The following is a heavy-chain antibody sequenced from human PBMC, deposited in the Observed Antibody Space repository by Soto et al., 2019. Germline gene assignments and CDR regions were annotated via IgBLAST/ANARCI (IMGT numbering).Heavy chain of an antibody. CDR1: VCSINSGGYY. CDR2: VYYSGST. Sequence: QVQLQESGPGLVKPSQTLSLTCTVSVCSINSGGYYWNWIRQHPGKGLEWIGYVYYSGSTYYNPSLKSRVTISVDTSKNQCSLKLSAVTAADTAVYYCARSVFPWCQGTLVTVSS. J-gene: IGHJ5*02. CDR3: ARSVFP. V-gene: IGHV4-31*03.